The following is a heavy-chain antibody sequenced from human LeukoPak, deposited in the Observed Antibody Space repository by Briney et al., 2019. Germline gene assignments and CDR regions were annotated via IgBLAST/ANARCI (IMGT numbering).Heavy chain of an antibody. CDR2: MNPNSGNT. CDR3: ATLNWDDGVVSGFDR. CDR1: GYTFTSYD. Sequence: ASVKVSCKASGYTFTSYDINWVRQATGQGLEWMGWMNPNSGNTGYAQKFQGRVTMTRNTSISTAYMELSSLRSEDTAVYYCATLNWDDGVVSGFDRWGQGILVTVSS. J-gene: IGHJ5*02. V-gene: IGHV1-8*01. D-gene: IGHD2-2*01.